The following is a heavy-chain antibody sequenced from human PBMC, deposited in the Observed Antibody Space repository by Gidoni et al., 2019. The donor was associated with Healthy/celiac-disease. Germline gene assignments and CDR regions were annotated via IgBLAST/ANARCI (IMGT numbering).Heavy chain of an antibody. V-gene: IGHV3-23*01. Sequence: EVQLLESGGGLGQPGGSLRLSWAASGFPFRSYAMSWVRQAPGKGREGVSAISVSCGSTYDADYVKGRFTISRDNSKNTMYLQMNSLRAEDTAVYYCAKGEDCSSTSCYRGYFDLWGRGTLVTVSS. CDR3: AKGEDCSSTSCYRGYFDL. CDR1: GFPFRSYA. J-gene: IGHJ2*01. CDR2: ISVSCGST. D-gene: IGHD2-2*02.